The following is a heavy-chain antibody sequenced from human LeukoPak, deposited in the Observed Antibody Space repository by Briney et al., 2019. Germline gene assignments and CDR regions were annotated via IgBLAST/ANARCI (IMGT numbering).Heavy chain of an antibody. V-gene: IGHV3-38-3*01. Sequence: GGSLRLSCAASGFTVSSNEMSWVRQAPGKGLEWVSSISGGSTYYADSRKGRFTISRDNSKNTLHLQMNSLRAEDTAVYYCAKKWSGDYDSSGVNDAFDIWGQGTMVTVSS. CDR2: ISGGST. D-gene: IGHD3-22*01. CDR3: AKKWSGDYDSSGVNDAFDI. CDR1: GFTVSSNE. J-gene: IGHJ3*02.